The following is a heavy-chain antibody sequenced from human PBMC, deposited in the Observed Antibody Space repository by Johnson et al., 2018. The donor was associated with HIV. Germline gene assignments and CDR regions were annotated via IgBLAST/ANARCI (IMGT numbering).Heavy chain of an antibody. CDR3: SRGLWLTPGTVDI. CDR2: IWYYGSDK. J-gene: IGHJ3*02. V-gene: IGHV3-33*08. D-gene: IGHD6-19*01. CDR1: GFTVSRNY. Sequence: QVQLVESGGGVVQPGGSLRLSCAASGFTVSRNYMSWVRQAPGKGLEWVAVIWYYGSDKYYADSVKGRFTISRDSSKNTLYLQMNSLRAEDTAVYYCSRGLWLTPGTVDIWGQGTVVSVSS.